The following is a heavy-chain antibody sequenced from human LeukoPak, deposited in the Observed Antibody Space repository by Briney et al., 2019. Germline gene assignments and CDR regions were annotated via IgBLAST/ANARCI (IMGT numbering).Heavy chain of an antibody. CDR2: IRYDGSNK. J-gene: IGHJ4*02. CDR1: GFTFSSYG. Sequence: PGGSLRLSCAASGFTFSSYGMHWVRQAPGKGLEWVAFIRYDGSNKYYADSVKGRFTISRDNSKNTLYLQMNSLRAEDTAVYYCARDQRLQAIIASAGLDYWGRGTLVTVSS. V-gene: IGHV3-30*02. CDR3: ARDQRLQAIIASAGLDY. D-gene: IGHD2-2*02.